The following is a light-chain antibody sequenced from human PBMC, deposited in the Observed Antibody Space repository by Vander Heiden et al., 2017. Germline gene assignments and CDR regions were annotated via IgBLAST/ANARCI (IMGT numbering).Light chain of an antibody. CDR3: TSYRSPNSWV. CDR2: DVS. V-gene: IGLV2-14*03. J-gene: IGLJ3*02. CDR1: SSDIGGYNY. Sequence: QSALTQPASVSGSPGQSITISCTGTSSDIGGYNYVSWYQHHPGKAPKVRIFDVSNGPSGVSNRFSGFKSGNTASLTISGLQAEDEADYYCTSYRSPNSWVFGGGTKLTVL.